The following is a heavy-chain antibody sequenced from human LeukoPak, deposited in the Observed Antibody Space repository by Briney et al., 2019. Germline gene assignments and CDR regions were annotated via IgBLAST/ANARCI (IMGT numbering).Heavy chain of an antibody. J-gene: IGHJ6*02. V-gene: IGHV3-30-3*01. CDR2: ISYGGSSK. CDR1: GFTFSSYA. Sequence: PGRSLRLSCATSGFTFSSYAMHWVRQAPGKGLEWVALISYGGSSKYYADSVKGRFTISRDDSKNTLYLQMNNLRAEDTAVYYCAKDSTVYYYFYYGMDVWGQGTTVTVSS. CDR3: AKDSTVYYYFYYGMDV. D-gene: IGHD3-3*02.